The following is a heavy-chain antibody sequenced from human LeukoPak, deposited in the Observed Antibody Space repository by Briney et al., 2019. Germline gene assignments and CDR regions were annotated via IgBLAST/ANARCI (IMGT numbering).Heavy chain of an antibody. D-gene: IGHD7-27*01. V-gene: IGHV3-21*06. J-gene: IGHJ3*01. CDR3: ARDLQTGLAFDA. CDR1: GLASRSAT. Sequence: GGSLRLSCEPSGLASRSATMNWVGRAPGRGLEWVSSLSGSGRLIWYAGSVKGRFTISRDNAANSLFLQMNSLRVEDTAVYYCARDLQTGLAFDAWGQGTVVAVSS. CDR2: LSGSGRLI.